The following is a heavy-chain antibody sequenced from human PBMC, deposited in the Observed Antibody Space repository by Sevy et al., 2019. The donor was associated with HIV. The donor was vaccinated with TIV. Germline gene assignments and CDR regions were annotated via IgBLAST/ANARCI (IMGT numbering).Heavy chain of an antibody. CDR3: ARGTRDGYNLYFDS. Sequence: SETLSLACTVSDGSMSSYYWSWIRRPPGKGLEWIGYIYYNGNTNYNPSLESRVTMSIHTSMKQFSLKLRSVTAADTAMYYCARGTRDGYNLYFDSWDQGTLVTVSS. V-gene: IGHV4-59*01. CDR1: DGSMSSYY. J-gene: IGHJ4*02. CDR2: IYYNGNT. D-gene: IGHD5-12*01.